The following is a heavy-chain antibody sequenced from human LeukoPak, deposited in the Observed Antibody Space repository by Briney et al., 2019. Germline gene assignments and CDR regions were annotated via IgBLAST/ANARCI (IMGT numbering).Heavy chain of an antibody. J-gene: IGHJ4*02. CDR2: VYHSGNT. D-gene: IGHD5-12*01. CDR3: ASTVVASSIYYFDY. Sequence: PSETLSLTCTVSGGSISSHFWSWIRQPPGKGLEWIGYVYHSGNTFYNPSLQSRVTISIDSSKNQFSLKLTSVTAADTALYFCASTVVASSIYYFDYWGQGTLVAVSS. V-gene: IGHV4-59*08. CDR1: GGSISSHF.